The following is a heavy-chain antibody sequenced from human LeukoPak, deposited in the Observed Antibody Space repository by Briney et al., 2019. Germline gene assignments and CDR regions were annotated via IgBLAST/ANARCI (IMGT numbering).Heavy chain of an antibody. CDR1: GGSISSYY. J-gene: IGHJ5*02. Sequence: IPSETLSLTCTVSGGSISSYYWSWIRQPPGKGLEWIGYIYYSGSTNYNPSLKSRVTISVDTSKNQFSLKLSSVTAADTAVYYCARANGLYNWNDGDWFDPWGQGTLVTVSS. CDR2: IYYSGST. CDR3: ARANGLYNWNDGDWFDP. V-gene: IGHV4-59*01. D-gene: IGHD1-20*01.